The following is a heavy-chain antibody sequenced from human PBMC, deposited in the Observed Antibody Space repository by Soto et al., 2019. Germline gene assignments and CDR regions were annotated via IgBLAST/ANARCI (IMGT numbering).Heavy chain of an antibody. J-gene: IGHJ4*02. V-gene: IGHV3-33*01. CDR3: ERGTMVITIDY. Sequence: PGGSLRLSCAASGFTFSSYDMPWVRQAPGKGLEWVEVIWYDGSNKYYADYVKGRFTISRDNYKNTLYMQMKSLRAEETAVYYCERGTMVITIDYWGQGTLVTVSS. D-gene: IGHD3-22*01. CDR1: GFTFSSYD. CDR2: IWYDGSNK.